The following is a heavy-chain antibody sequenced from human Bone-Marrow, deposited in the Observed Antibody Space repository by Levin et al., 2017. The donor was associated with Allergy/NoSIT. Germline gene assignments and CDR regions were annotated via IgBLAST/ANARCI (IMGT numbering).Heavy chain of an antibody. CDR2: IGGTNDNNI. J-gene: IGHJ4*02. CDR1: GFTFSSQS. Sequence: QSGGSLRLSCAASGFTFSSQSMNWVRQAPGKGLEWVSYIGGTNDNNIYYVDSVKGRFTVSRDNAKNSLYLQMNSLRNEDTAVYYCARGGEDGWDFDDWGQGTLVTVSS. D-gene: IGHD5-24*01. V-gene: IGHV3-48*02. CDR3: ARGGEDGWDFDD.